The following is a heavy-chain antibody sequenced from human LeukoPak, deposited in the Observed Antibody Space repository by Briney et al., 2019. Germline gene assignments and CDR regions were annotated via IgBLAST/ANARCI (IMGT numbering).Heavy chain of an antibody. V-gene: IGHV4-31*03. CDR1: GGSISSGGYY. CDR2: IYYSGST. J-gene: IGHJ3*02. CDR3: ARDYCSSTSCHLGAFDI. D-gene: IGHD2-2*01. Sequence: SEILSLTCTVSGGSISSGGYYWSWIRQHPGKGLEWIGYIYYSGSTYYNPSLKSRVTISVDTSKNQFSLKLSSVTAADTAVYYCARDYCSSTSCHLGAFDIWGQGTMVTVSS.